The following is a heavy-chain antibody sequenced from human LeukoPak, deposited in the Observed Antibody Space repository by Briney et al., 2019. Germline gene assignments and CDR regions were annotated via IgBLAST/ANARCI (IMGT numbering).Heavy chain of an antibody. J-gene: IGHJ6*02. CDR2: ISAYNGNT. D-gene: IGHD3-22*01. Sequence: ASVKVSCKASGYTFTSYGISWVRQAPGRGLEWMGWISAYNGNTNYAQKLQGRVTMTTDTSTSTAYMELRSLRSDDTAVYYCAREATYYYDSSGYYYYYGMDVWGQGTTVTVSS. CDR3: AREATYYYDSSGYYYYYGMDV. CDR1: GYTFTSYG. V-gene: IGHV1-18*01.